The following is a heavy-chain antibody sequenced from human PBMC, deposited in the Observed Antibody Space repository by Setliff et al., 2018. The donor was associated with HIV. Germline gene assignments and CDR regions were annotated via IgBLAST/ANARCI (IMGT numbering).Heavy chain of an antibody. D-gene: IGHD3-10*01. V-gene: IGHV4-4*08. CDR1: GGSISTYF. CDR3: ARGSFIGDYYYFDY. J-gene: IGHJ4*02. Sequence: PAGNLGLTCAVSGGSISTYFWTWSRQPPGKGLEWNGYIYTSGSTNCNPSLKSRVTISVDTSKNHFSLKLSSVTAPYTAVYYCARGSFIGDYYYFDYWGQGTLVTVSS. CDR2: IYTSGST.